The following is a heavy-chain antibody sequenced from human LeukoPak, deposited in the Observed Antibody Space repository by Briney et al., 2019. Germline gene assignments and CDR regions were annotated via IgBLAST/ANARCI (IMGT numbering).Heavy chain of an antibody. V-gene: IGHV3-21*01. D-gene: IGHD3-3*01. CDR2: ISISSSYI. CDR1: GFTFSSYG. J-gene: IGHJ3*02. Sequence: GGSLRLSCAASGFTFSSYGMHWVRQAPGKGLEWVSSISISSSYIYYADSVKGRFTMSRDNAKNSLYLQVNSLRAEDTAVYYCARGSRLGVAERDAFDIWGQGTMVTVSS. CDR3: ARGSRLGVAERDAFDI.